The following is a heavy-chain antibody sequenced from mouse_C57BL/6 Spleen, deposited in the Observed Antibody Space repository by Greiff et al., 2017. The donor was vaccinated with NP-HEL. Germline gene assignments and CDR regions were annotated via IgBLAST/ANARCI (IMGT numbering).Heavy chain of an antibody. V-gene: IGHV1-76*01. D-gene: IGHD2-4*01. Sequence: QVQLQQSGAELVRPGASVKLSCKASGYTFTDYYINWVKQRPGQGLEWIARIYPGSGNTYYNEKFKGKATLTAEKSSSTAYMQLSSLTSEDSAVYFCARRGMGGSYYDYGYAMDYWGQGTSVTVSS. J-gene: IGHJ4*01. CDR1: GYTFTDYY. CDR3: ARRGMGGSYYDYGYAMDY. CDR2: IYPGSGNT.